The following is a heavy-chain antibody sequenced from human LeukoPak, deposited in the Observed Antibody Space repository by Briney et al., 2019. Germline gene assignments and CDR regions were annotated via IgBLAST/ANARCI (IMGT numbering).Heavy chain of an antibody. J-gene: IGHJ4*02. D-gene: IGHD3-22*01. CDR2: ISGSGGST. V-gene: IGHV3-23*01. CDR1: GFTFSSYA. Sequence: GGSLRLSCAASGFTFSSYAMSWVRQAPGKGLEWVSAISGSGGSTYYADSVEGRFTISRDNSKNTLYLQMNSLRAEDTAVYYCAKGLSYYYDSSGYSPFDYWGQGTLVTVSS. CDR3: AKGLSYYYDSSGYSPFDY.